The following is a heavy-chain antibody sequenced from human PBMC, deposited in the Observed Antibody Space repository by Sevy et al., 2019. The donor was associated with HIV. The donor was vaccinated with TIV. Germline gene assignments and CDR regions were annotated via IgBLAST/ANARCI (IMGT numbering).Heavy chain of an antibody. J-gene: IGHJ6*02. CDR3: ARVDYGDYVRYYYYYGMDV. CDR1: GYTFTSYG. Sequence: ASVKVSCKASGYTFTSYGISWVRQAPGQGLEWMGWISAYSGNTNYAQKLQGRVTMTTDTSTSTAYMELRSLRSDDTAVYYCARVDYGDYVRYYYYYGMDVWGQGTTVTVSS. CDR2: ISAYSGNT. D-gene: IGHD4-17*01. V-gene: IGHV1-18*01.